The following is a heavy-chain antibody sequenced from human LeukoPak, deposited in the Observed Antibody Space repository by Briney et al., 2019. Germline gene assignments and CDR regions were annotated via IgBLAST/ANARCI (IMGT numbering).Heavy chain of an antibody. CDR2: IQNDASTE. V-gene: IGHV3-30*02. Sequence: PGGSLRLSCAASGFIFGHYGMHWVRQAPGKGLEWVAVIQNDASTENFADSVKGRFTISRDNSKNTLYLQMNSLRAEDTAVYYCAKDLSATYYDFWSAYSSFDYWGQGTLVTVSS. D-gene: IGHD3-3*01. J-gene: IGHJ4*02. CDR1: GFIFGHYG. CDR3: AKDLSATYYDFWSAYSSFDY.